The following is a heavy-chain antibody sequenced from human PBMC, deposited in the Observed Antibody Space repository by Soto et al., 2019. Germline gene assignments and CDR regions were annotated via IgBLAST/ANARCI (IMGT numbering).Heavy chain of an antibody. CDR3: TTDRPLTGGRNDLY. J-gene: IGHJ4*02. CDR2: IKAKSAGETV. CDR1: GFTFSHLW. V-gene: IGHV3-15*01. Sequence: EAQLVESGGGVVEPGGSLRLSCAVSGFTFSHLWMTWVRQTPGRRLEWVGRIKAKSAGETVDYGTSVRGRFTISRDDSQNMLYLQMDSLKTEDTAMYYCTTDRPLTGGRNDLYWGQGTLVTVSA. D-gene: IGHD2-8*02.